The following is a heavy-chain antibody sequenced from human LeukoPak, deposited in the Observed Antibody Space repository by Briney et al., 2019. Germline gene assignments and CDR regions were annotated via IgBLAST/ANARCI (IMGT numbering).Heavy chain of an antibody. CDR3: VRHFSYYDFWSGFDP. D-gene: IGHD3-3*01. Sequence: SETLSLTCTVSAGSLNNYYWSWIRQPPGKGLEWIGYIYYTGGTNYNPSLKSRVTVSVDTSKNQFSLKLSSVTAADTAVYYCVRHFSYYDFWSGFDPWGQGTLVTVSS. J-gene: IGHJ5*02. CDR2: IYYTGGT. V-gene: IGHV4-59*08. CDR1: AGSLNNYY.